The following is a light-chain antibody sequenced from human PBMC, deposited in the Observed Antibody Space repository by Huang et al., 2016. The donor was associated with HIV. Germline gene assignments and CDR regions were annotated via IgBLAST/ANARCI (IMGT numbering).Light chain of an antibody. V-gene: IGKV1-5*03. Sequence: DIQMTQSPSTLSAFVGDRLTTTCRASQNISSWLAWYQQKPGKAPRRLIYKISSLESGVPARFSGSGSGTEFTRTINSLQPDDSGTYCCQCGETFGQGSKVEVK. CDR3: QCGET. CDR2: KIS. CDR1: QNISSW. J-gene: IGKJ1*01.